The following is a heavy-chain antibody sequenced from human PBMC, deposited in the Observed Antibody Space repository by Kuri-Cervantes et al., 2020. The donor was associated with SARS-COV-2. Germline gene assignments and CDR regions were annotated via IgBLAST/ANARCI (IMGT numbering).Heavy chain of an antibody. J-gene: IGHJ4*02. D-gene: IGHD6-6*01. CDR2: IYYSGST. CDR3: ARERDTGSSSSE. Sequence: SETLSLTCTVSGGSISSSSYYWGWIRQPPGKGLEWIGSIYYSGSTYYNPSLKSRVTISVDTSKNQFSLKLGSVTAADTAVYYCARERDTGSSSSEWGQGTLVTSPQ. CDR1: GGSISSSSYY. V-gene: IGHV4-39*07.